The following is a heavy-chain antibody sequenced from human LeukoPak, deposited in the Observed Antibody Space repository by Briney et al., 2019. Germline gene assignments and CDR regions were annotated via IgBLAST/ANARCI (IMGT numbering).Heavy chain of an antibody. CDR2: IYYSGST. V-gene: IGHV4-59*12. CDR3: ARDYDVLTAYPPTQLFDP. CDR1: GVSISSYY. J-gene: IGHJ5*02. D-gene: IGHD3-9*01. Sequence: SETLSLTCTVSGVSISSYYWSWIRQPPGKGLEWFGYIYYSGSTNYNPSLKSRVTISVDTSKNQFSLKLNSVTAADTAVYYCARDYDVLTAYPPTQLFDPWGQGTLVTVSS.